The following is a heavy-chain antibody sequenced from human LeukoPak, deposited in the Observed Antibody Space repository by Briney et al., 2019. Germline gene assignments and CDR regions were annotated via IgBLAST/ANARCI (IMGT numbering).Heavy chain of an antibody. Sequence: GGSLRLSCAGSGFTFSSYAMSWVRQAPGKGLEWVSVISGSSDTTYYADSVKGRFIISRDNSKNTLYLQMNSLRAEDTAVYYCARVSGLITMVLWGRGTLVTVSS. CDR3: ARVSGLITMVL. CDR1: GFTFSSYA. CDR2: ISGSSDTT. D-gene: IGHD3-10*01. J-gene: IGHJ4*02. V-gene: IGHV3-23*01.